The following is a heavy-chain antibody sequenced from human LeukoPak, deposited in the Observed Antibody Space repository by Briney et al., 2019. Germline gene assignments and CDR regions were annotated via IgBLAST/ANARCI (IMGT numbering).Heavy chain of an antibody. V-gene: IGHV3-7*01. CDR1: GFTFGNYW. Sequence: GGSLRLSCAVSGFTFGNYWMDWVRQAPGKGLEWVANIKEDGSEKNYVGSVRGRFTISRDNAKNSLYLQMNNLRAEDTALYYCSRGSPMGSFWGQGTLVTVSS. J-gene: IGHJ4*02. CDR2: IKEDGSEK. CDR3: SRGSPMGSF. D-gene: IGHD3-16*01.